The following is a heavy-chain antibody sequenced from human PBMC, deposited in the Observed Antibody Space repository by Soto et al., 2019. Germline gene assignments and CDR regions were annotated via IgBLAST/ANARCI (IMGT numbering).Heavy chain of an antibody. CDR3: ARGDRGAVLLWFGELSWFDP. V-gene: IGHV3-30-3*01. J-gene: IGHJ5*02. CDR1: GFTFSSYA. CDR2: ISYDGSNK. D-gene: IGHD3-10*01. Sequence: GGSLRLSCAASGFTFSSYAMHWVRQAPGKGLEWVAVISYDGSNKYYADSVKGRFTISRDKSKNTLYLQMNSLRAEDTAVYYCARGDRGAVLLWFGELSWFDPWGQGTLVTVSS.